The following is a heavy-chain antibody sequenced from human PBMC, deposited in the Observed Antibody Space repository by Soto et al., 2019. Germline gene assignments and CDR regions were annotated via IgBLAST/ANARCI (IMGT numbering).Heavy chain of an antibody. CDR1: GFTFITYS. CDR2: ISSSGTYI. D-gene: IGHD2-2*01. V-gene: IGHV3-21*01. J-gene: IGHJ6*02. Sequence: PWGSLRLSCAASGFTFITYSINCFRHSPFKWLEWVSSISSSGTYIHYADSLKGRFTISRDNAKNSLYLQMISLRAEDTAVYYCARDPSDCSSTSCWGYYALDVWGQGTTVTVSS. CDR3: ARDPSDCSSTSCWGYYALDV.